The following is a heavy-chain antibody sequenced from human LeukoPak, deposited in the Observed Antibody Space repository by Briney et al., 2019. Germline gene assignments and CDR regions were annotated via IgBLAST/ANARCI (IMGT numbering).Heavy chain of an antibody. D-gene: IGHD6-13*01. J-gene: IGHJ4*02. CDR1: GASIASHSW. V-gene: IGHV4/OR15-8*01. Sequence: SETLSLTCAVSGASIASHSWWSWVRQPPGKGLEWIGEVYHSGGANYNPSLKSRVTISVDTSKNQFSLKLSSVTAADTAVYYCAREGSSQTFDYWGQGTLVTVSS. CDR3: AREGSSQTFDY. CDR2: VYHSGGA.